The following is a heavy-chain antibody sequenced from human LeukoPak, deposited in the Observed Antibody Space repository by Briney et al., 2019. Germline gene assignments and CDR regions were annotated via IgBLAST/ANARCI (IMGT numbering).Heavy chain of an antibody. CDR3: ARDTAMAYYYYGMDV. J-gene: IGHJ6*02. CDR2: IYTSGST. Sequence: SQTLSLTCTVSGGSISSGSYYWSWIPQPAGKGLEWIGRIYTSGSTNHNPSLKSRVTISVDTSKNQFSLKLSSVTAADTAVYYCARDTAMAYYYYGMDVWGQGTTVTVSS. V-gene: IGHV4-61*02. CDR1: GGSISSGSYY. D-gene: IGHD5-18*01.